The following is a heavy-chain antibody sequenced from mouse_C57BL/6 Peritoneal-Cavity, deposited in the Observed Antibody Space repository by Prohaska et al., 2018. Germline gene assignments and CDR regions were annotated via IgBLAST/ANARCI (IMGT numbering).Heavy chain of an antibody. D-gene: IGHD3-2*02. J-gene: IGHJ3*01. CDR2: IDPSDSYT. V-gene: IGHV1-50*01. CDR3: ARGRAQATWAY. CDR1: GYTFTSYW. Sequence: QVQLQQPGAELVKPGASVKLSCKASGYTFTSYWMQWVKQRPGQGLEWIGEIDPSDSYTNYNQKFKGKATLTVDTSSSTAYMQRSSLTSEDSAVYYCARGRAQATWAYWGQGTLVTVSA.